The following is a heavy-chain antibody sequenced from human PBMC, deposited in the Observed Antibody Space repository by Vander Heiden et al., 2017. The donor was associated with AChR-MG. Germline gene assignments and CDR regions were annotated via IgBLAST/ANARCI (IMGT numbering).Heavy chain of an antibody. CDR1: GFTFSSYA. D-gene: IGHD3-3*01. Sequence: EVQLLESGGGLVQPGGSLRLSCAASGFTFSSYAMSWVRQAPGKGLEWVSAISGSGGSTYYADSVKGRFTISRDNSKNTLYLQMNSLRAEDTAVYYCAKGVGVLRFLEWFNQGGVFDYWGQGTLVTVSS. CDR3: AKGVGVLRFLEWFNQGGVFDY. J-gene: IGHJ4*02. CDR2: ISGSGGST. V-gene: IGHV3-23*01.